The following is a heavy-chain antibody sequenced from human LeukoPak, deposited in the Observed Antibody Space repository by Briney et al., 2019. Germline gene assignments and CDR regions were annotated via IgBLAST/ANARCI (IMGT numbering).Heavy chain of an antibody. D-gene: IGHD5-12*01. J-gene: IGHJ5*02. CDR3: ARVPDIVATIFNNWFDP. Sequence: GASVKVSCKASGYTFTSYGISWVRQAPGQGLEWMGWISAYNGNTNYAQKLQGRVTMTTDTSTSTAYMELRSLRSDDTAVYYCARVPDIVATIFNNWFDPWGQGTLVTVSS. CDR2: ISAYNGNT. CDR1: GYTFTSYG. V-gene: IGHV1-18*01.